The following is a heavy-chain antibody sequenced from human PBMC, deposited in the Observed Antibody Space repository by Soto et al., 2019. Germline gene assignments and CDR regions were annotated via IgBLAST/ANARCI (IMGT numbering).Heavy chain of an antibody. CDR2: FYYSGRT. CDR1: GDSISNYY. V-gene: IGHV4-59*01. D-gene: IGHD1-1*01. J-gene: IGHJ4*02. CDR3: ARVDLNGYFDY. Sequence: QVQLQESGPGLVKPSETLSLTCNVSGDSISNYYWSWIRQPPGKGLEWIGYFYYSGRTNYSPSLKSRVTMSVDTSKNQFSLKLSSVTAAETAVYYCARVDLNGYFDYWGQGTLVTVSS.